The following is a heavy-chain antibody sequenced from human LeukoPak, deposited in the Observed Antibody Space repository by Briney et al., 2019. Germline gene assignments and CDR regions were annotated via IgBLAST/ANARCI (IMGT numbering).Heavy chain of an antibody. V-gene: IGHV4-59*01. CDR1: GGSISSYY. CDR3: ARVSSHGYSYGYPDY. D-gene: IGHD5-18*01. J-gene: IGHJ4*02. CDR2: IYYSGST. Sequence: SETLSLTCTVSGGSISSYYWSWIRQPPGKGLEWIGYIYYSGSTNYNPSLKSRVTISVDTSKNQFSLKLSSVTAADTAVYYCARVSSHGYSYGYPDYWGQGTLVTVSS.